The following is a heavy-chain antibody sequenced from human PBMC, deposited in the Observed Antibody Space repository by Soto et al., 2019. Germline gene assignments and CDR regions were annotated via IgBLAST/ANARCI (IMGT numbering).Heavy chain of an antibody. CDR2: IIPIFGTA. V-gene: IGHV1-69*13. J-gene: IGHJ4*02. CDR3: ACGGDCPGY. Sequence: ASVKVSCKASGDTFSIYTISWVRQAPGQGLEWMGGIIPIFGTANYAQKFQGRVTITADESTSTAYMELSSLRSEDTAVYYCACGGDCPGYWGQGTLVTVSS. D-gene: IGHD2-21*02. CDR1: GDTFSIYT.